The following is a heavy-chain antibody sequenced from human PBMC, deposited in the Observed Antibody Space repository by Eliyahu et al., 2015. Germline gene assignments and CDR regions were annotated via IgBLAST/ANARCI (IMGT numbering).Heavy chain of an antibody. J-gene: IGHJ4*02. V-gene: IGHV3-7*01. D-gene: IGHD2-15*01. CDR3: ARAGEGYCRGGGCFGSEFDY. CDR2: INQDGSKK. Sequence: EVQLVESGGGLVQPGGSLRLSCAASGFTFSSFWXAWVRQAPGKGLEWVANINQDGSKKYYVGSVKGRFTISRDDANNSLYLQMDSLRAEDTAVYYCARAGEGYCRGGGCFGSEFDYWGQGSLVTVSS. CDR1: GFTFSSFW.